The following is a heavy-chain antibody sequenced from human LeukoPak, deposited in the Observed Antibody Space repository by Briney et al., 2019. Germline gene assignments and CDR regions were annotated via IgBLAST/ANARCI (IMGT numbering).Heavy chain of an antibody. CDR3: ARGGV. J-gene: IGHJ3*01. Sequence: GRSLRLSCAASGFTYSDYTMNWVSQATGKGLEWVSYISSSGTSTFSAVSVKGRFTISRDNAKSSLYLQMNSLRDEDTALYYGARGGVWGQGTLVTVSS. V-gene: IGHV3-48*02. CDR1: GFTYSDYT. CDR2: ISSSGTST.